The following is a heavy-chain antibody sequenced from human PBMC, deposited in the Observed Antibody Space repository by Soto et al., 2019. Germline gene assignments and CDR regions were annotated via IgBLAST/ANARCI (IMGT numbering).Heavy chain of an antibody. CDR3: AKLTGGDRRREWFAY. V-gene: IGHV3-23*01. J-gene: IGHJ4*02. CDR1: GFTFSNYA. Sequence: EVQLLESGGGLVQPGGSLRLSCAASGFTFSNYAMSWVRQAPGKGLEWVSAITYGGGSTYYADSVKGRLTISRDNSMRKPYLQVASLRAEDTAVYYFAKLTGGDRRREWFAYWGQGTLVPVPS. CDR2: ITYGGGST. D-gene: IGHD3-3*01.